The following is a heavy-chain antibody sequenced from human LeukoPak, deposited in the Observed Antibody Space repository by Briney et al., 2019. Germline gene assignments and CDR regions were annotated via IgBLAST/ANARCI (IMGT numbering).Heavy chain of an antibody. V-gene: IGHV7-4-1*02. J-gene: IGHJ4*02. CDR1: GYTFTSCA. D-gene: IGHD2-2*01. Sequence: ASVKVSCKASGYTFTSCAMNWVRQAPGQRLEWMGWINTNTGNPTYAQGFTGRFVFSLDTSVSTAYLQISSLKAEDTAVYYCARQGPGYCSSTSCYGVDYWGQGTLVTVSS. CDR3: ARQGPGYCSSTSCYGVDY. CDR2: INTNTGNP.